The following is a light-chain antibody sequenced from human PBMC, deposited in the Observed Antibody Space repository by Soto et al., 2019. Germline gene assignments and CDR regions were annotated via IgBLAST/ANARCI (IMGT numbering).Light chain of an antibody. J-gene: IGKJ3*01. Sequence: DIQMTQSPSALSASVGDRVTITCRASQSISRYLKWYQQKPGKAPEPLIYAASSLQSGVPSRISGSGSGTDFTLTISNLQPEDFATYFCQQTYSTLFTFGPGTKVEIK. V-gene: IGKV1-39*01. CDR1: QSISRY. CDR2: AAS. CDR3: QQTYSTLFT.